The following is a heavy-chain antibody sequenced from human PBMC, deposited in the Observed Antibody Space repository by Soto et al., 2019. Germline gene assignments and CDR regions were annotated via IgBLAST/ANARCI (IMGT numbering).Heavy chain of an antibody. Sequence: GGSLRLSCAASGFTFSSYAMSWVRQAPGKGLEWVSAISGSGGSTYYADSVKGRFTISRDNSKNTLYLQMNSLRAEDTAVYYCASLRFLEWLLYDYGMDVWGQGTTVTVSS. V-gene: IGHV3-23*01. CDR2: ISGSGGST. CDR3: ASLRFLEWLLYDYGMDV. D-gene: IGHD3-3*01. CDR1: GFTFSSYA. J-gene: IGHJ6*02.